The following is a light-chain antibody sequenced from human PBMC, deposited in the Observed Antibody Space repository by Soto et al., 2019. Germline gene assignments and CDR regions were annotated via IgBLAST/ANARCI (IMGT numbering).Light chain of an antibody. J-gene: IGLJ2*01. CDR1: SSDVGVYND. CDR2: GVT. V-gene: IGLV2-8*01. CDR3: SSYAGRNTLI. Sequence: QSVLTQPPSASGSPGQSVTISCTGTSSDVGVYNDVSWYQHHPGKAPKLVIYGVTKRPSGVPDRFSGSKSGNTAYLTVSGLQADDEAEYYCSSYAGRNTLIFGGGTKLTVL.